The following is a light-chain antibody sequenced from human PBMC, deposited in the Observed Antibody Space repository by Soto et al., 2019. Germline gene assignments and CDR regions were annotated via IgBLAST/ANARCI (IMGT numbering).Light chain of an antibody. CDR1: QSITSTY. CDR3: QHYGSSSRT. CDR2: GAS. Sequence: GLTQSPGPLSLSPGDRATLSCRASQSITSTYLAWYQQKPGQAPRLLIYGASSRATGIPDRFSGSGSGTDFTLTISRLEPEDFAVYYCQHYGSSSRTFGQGTKVESK. J-gene: IGKJ1*01. V-gene: IGKV3-20*01.